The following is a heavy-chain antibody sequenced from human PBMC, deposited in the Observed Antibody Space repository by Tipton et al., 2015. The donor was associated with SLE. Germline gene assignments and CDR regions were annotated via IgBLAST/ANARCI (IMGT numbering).Heavy chain of an antibody. CDR2: ISSSSSYI. Sequence: GSLRLSCAASGFTFSSYSMNWVRQAPGKGLEWVSSISSSSSYIYYADSVKGRFTISRDNAKNSLYLQMNSLRAEDTAVYYCARDFDPGDYVYFQHWGQGTLVTVSS. V-gene: IGHV3-21*01. D-gene: IGHD4-17*01. J-gene: IGHJ1*01. CDR3: ARDFDPGDYVYFQH. CDR1: GFTFSSYS.